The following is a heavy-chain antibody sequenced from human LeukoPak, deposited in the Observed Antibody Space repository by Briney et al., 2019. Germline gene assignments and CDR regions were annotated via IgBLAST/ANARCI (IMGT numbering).Heavy chain of an antibody. CDR1: GYAFTGGY. D-gene: IGHD6-19*01. CDR3: ARDRVGSGWPRPYYFEF. CDR2: ISPNTGAT. V-gene: IGHV1-2*02. Sequence: ASVRVSCKPSGYAFTGGYLHWVRQAPGHALEWMGWISPNTGATMYAQKFQDRVTMSRDTSIDTAYLDLRSLRSDDTAVYYCARDRVGSGWPRPYYFEFWGQGTLVTVSS. J-gene: IGHJ4*02.